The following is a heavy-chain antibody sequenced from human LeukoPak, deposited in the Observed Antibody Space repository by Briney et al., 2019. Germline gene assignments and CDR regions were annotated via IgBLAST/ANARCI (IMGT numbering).Heavy chain of an antibody. V-gene: IGHV3-21*01. CDR2: ISSSSSYI. CDR3: ERDDPYDSGYFDY. CDR1: GFTFSSYS. Sequence: PGGSLRLSCAASGFTFSSYSMNWVRQAPGKGLEWVSSISSSSSYIYYADSVKGRFTISRDNARNSLYLQMNSLRAEDTAVYYCERDDPYDSGYFDYWGQGTLVTVSS. J-gene: IGHJ4*02. D-gene: IGHD3-3*01.